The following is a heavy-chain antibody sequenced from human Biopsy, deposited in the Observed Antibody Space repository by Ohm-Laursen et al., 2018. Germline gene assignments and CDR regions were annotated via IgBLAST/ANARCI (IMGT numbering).Heavy chain of an antibody. D-gene: IGHD4-11*01. CDR3: ARDGKRWDYTTYFSWHFDL. Sequence: SLRLSCAAAGFTFGSYGMHWVRQAPGKGLEWLAVITFDGSGEYYADSLQGRFTISRDNHKNTVDLQMNTLRPEDTAVYFCARDGKRWDYTTYFSWHFDLWGRGTLVTVSS. J-gene: IGHJ2*01. V-gene: IGHV3-30*03. CDR1: GFTFGSYG. CDR2: ITFDGSGE.